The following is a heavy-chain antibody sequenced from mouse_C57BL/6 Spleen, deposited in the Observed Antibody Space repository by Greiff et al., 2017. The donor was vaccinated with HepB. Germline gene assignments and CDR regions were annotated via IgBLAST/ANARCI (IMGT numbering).Heavy chain of an antibody. V-gene: IGHV5-17*01. D-gene: IGHD2-3*01. J-gene: IGHJ3*01. CDR1: GFTFSDYG. CDR3: ASRSDGWVAY. CDR2: ISSGSSTI. Sequence: EVQRVESGGGLVKPGGSLKLSCAASGFTFSDYGMHWVRQAPEKGLEWVAYISSGSSTIYYADTVKGRFTISRDNAKNTLFLQMTSLRSEDTAMYYCASRSDGWVAYLGQVTLVTVAA.